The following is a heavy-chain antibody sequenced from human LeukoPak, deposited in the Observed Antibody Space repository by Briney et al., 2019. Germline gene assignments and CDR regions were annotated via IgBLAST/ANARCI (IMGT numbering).Heavy chain of an antibody. Sequence: SETLSLTCAAYGGSFSGYYWSWIRQPPGKGLEWIGEINHSGSTNYNPSLKSRVTISVDTSKNQFSLKLSSVTAADTAVYYCARGRYSSSWWRNNWFDPWGQGTLVTVSS. CDR3: ARGRYSSSWWRNNWFDP. CDR2: INHSGST. D-gene: IGHD6-13*01. CDR1: GGSFSGYY. J-gene: IGHJ5*02. V-gene: IGHV4-34*01.